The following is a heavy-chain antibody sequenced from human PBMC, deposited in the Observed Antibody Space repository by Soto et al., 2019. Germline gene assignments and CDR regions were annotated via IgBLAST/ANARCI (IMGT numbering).Heavy chain of an antibody. V-gene: IGHV3-30*18. CDR3: AKGRDYTLIRWQYFDN. CDR2: ISYEGRNK. CDR1: GFTFSLYG. Sequence: QVQLVESGGDVVQPGGALRLSCAVSGFTFSLYGMHWVRQAPGKGLAWVAFISYEGRNKYYADSVKGRFTISRDNSKNTLSLQMESLRPEDTAVYYCAKGRDYTLIRWQYFDNWGQGTQVTVSS. J-gene: IGHJ4*02. D-gene: IGHD3-3*01.